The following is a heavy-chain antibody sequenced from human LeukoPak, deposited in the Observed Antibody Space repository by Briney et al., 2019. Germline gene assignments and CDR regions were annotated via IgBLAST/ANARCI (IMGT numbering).Heavy chain of an antibody. D-gene: IGHD3-16*02. J-gene: IGHJ4*02. V-gene: IGHV3-30-3*01. CDR2: ISYDGSNK. CDR1: GFTFSSYA. CDR3: ARDIEGY. Sequence: GGSLRLSCAASGFTFSSYAMHWVRQAPGKGLEWVAVISYDGSNKYYADSVKGRFTISRDNSKNTLYLQMNSLRAEDTAVYYCARDIEGYWGQGTLVTVSS.